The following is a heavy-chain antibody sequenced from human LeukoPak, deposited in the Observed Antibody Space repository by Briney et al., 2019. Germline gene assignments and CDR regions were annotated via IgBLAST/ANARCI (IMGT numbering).Heavy chain of an antibody. Sequence: ASVKVSCKASGFTFSNYYLHWVRQAPGQGLEWMGMINASGGSTIYAQKLQGRVTMTRDTSTSTLYMELSSLRSEDTAVYYCARDRETTSGAALDIWGQGTMVTVSS. D-gene: IGHD3-10*01. CDR3: ARDRETTSGAALDI. CDR1: GFTFSNYY. V-gene: IGHV1-46*04. J-gene: IGHJ3*02. CDR2: INASGGST.